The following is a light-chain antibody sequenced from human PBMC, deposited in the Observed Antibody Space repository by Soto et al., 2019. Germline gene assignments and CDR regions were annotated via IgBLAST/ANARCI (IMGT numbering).Light chain of an antibody. CDR3: QQRSTWPLT. J-gene: IGKJ4*01. CDR2: DAS. CDR1: QSVVTY. Sequence: EIVLTQSPAPLSLSAGERATLSCRASQSVVTYLAWYQHKPGQAPRLLIYDASNRATGIPARFSGSGSGTDFTLSISSLEPEDVAVYYCQQRSTWPLTFGGGTKVEIK. V-gene: IGKV3-11*01.